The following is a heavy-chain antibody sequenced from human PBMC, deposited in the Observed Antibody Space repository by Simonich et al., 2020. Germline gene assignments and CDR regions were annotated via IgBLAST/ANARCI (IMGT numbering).Heavy chain of an antibody. J-gene: IGHJ1*01. D-gene: IGHD6-13*01. CDR2: ISWKNGSL. CDR1: GLTFDVYA. Sequence: EVQLVESGGGLVQPGRFLRISCAASGLTFDVYAKHWYRQAPGKGREWVTGISWKNGSLGYADSVKGRFTISRDNAKNSLYLQMNSLRAEDTALYYCAKDVAAAGTEYFQHWGQGTLVTVSS. CDR3: AKDVAAAGTEYFQH. V-gene: IGHV3-9*01.